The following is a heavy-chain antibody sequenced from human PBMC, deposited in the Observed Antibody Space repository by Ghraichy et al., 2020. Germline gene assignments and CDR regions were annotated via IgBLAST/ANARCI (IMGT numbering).Heavy chain of an antibody. CDR1: GFTFSNYN. D-gene: IGHD1-20*01. V-gene: IGHV3-48*02. Sequence: GEALNISCAASGFTFSNYNMNWVRQAPGKGLEWISYISSSSDTIYYADSVKGRFTISRDNAKNSLYLQMNSLRDEDTAVYYCAEITGSMSWGQGTLVTVSS. CDR2: ISSSSDTI. J-gene: IGHJ4*02. CDR3: AEITGSMS.